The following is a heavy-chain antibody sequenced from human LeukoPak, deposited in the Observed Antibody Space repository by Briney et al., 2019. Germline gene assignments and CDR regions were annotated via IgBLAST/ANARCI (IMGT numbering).Heavy chain of an antibody. J-gene: IGHJ4*02. V-gene: IGHV4-30-4*08. Sequence: SETLSLTCTVSGGSISSGGYYWSWIRQHPGTGLEWIGYIYYSGSTYYNPSLKSRVTISVDTSKNQFSLKLSSVTAADTAVYYCARVGFGVVIYFDYWGQGTLVTVSS. CDR2: IYYSGST. CDR3: ARVGFGVVIYFDY. CDR1: GGSISSGGYY. D-gene: IGHD3-3*01.